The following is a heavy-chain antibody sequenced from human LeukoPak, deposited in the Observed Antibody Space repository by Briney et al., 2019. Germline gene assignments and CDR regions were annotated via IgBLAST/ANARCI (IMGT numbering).Heavy chain of an antibody. CDR3: ATKIAAAGLEYFQH. CDR1: GYTFTSYD. CDR2: MNPNSGNT. Sequence: ASVKLSCKASGYTFTSYDINWVRQATGQGLEWMGWMNPNSGNTGYAQKFQGRVTMTRNTSISTAYMELSSLRSEDTAVYYCATKIAAAGLEYFQHWGQGTLVTVSS. J-gene: IGHJ1*01. V-gene: IGHV1-8*01. D-gene: IGHD6-13*01.